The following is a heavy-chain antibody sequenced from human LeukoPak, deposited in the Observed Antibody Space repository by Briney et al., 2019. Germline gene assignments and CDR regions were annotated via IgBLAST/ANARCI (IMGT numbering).Heavy chain of an antibody. V-gene: IGHV4-34*01. CDR3: ARRRQYYDIWSGYYSPYFDY. Sequence: SETLSLTCAVYGGSFSGYYWSWIRQPPGKGLEWIGEINHSGSTNYNPSLKSRVTISVDTSKNQFSLKLSSVTAADTAVYYCARRRQYYDIWSGYYSPYFDYWGQGTLVTVSS. CDR2: INHSGST. J-gene: IGHJ4*02. CDR1: GGSFSGYY. D-gene: IGHD3-3*01.